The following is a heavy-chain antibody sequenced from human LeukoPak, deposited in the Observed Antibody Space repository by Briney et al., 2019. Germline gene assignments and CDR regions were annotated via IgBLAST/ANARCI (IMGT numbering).Heavy chain of an antibody. CDR2: IKEDGSEK. Sequence: GGSLRLSCVASGVTFSNYWMTWVRQAPGKGLEWVANIKEDGSEKYYVDSVKGRFTISSDNAKNSLYLQMSSLRDEDTAVYYCARGRRDTQYQVFDYWGQGTLVTVSS. V-gene: IGHV3-7*01. CDR3: ARGRRDTQYQVFDY. CDR1: GVTFSNYW. J-gene: IGHJ4*02. D-gene: IGHD2-2*01.